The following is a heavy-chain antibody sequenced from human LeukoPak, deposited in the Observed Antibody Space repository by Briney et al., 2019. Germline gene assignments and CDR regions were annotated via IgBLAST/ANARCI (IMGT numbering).Heavy chain of an antibody. CDR3: AKDRGQWPTGGFDY. Sequence: GGSLRLSCAASGFTFDDYAMHWVRQAPGKGLEWVSGISWNSGSIGYADSVKGRFTISRDNAKNSLYLQMNSLRAEDTALYYCAKDRGQWPTGGFDYWGQGTLVTVSS. J-gene: IGHJ4*02. CDR2: ISWNSGSI. V-gene: IGHV3-9*01. CDR1: GFTFDDYA. D-gene: IGHD6-19*01.